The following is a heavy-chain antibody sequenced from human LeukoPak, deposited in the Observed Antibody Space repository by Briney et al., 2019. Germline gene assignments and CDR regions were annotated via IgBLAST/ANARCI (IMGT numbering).Heavy chain of an antibody. CDR1: GFTFRNYA. Sequence: PGGSLRLSCAASGFTFRNYAMHWVRQAPGTGLEWVAFMSYDGSDKYYADSVKGRFTISRDNSKNTLYLQMNSLRAEDTAVYYCAKDEPGSYSPSDYWGQGTLVIVSS. D-gene: IGHD3-10*01. V-gene: IGHV3-30*18. J-gene: IGHJ4*02. CDR2: MSYDGSDK. CDR3: AKDEPGSYSPSDY.